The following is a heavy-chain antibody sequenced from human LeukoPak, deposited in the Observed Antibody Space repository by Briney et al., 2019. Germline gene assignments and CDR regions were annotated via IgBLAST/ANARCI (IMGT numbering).Heavy chain of an antibody. CDR1: GGSISNYY. D-gene: IGHD3-10*01. CDR3: ARRGNFDY. Sequence: PSETLSLTCAVSGGSISNYYWSWIRQPPGKGLEWIGCSHYTGNTNHNPSLKSRVTISVDTSKNQFSLRLSSVTAADTAVYHCARRGNFDYWGQGTLVTVSS. CDR2: SHYTGNT. J-gene: IGHJ4*02. V-gene: IGHV4-59*12.